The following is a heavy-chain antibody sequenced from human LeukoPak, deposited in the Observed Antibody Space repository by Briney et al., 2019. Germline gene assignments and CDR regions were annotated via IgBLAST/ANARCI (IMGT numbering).Heavy chain of an antibody. Sequence: SETLSLTCAVYGGSFSGYYWSWIRQPPGKGLEWIGEINHSGSTNYNPSLKSQVTISVDTSKNQFSLKLSSVTAADTAVYYCARVLRYFDWFMDVWGQGTTVTVSS. D-gene: IGHD3-9*01. CDR1: GGSFSGYY. CDR3: ARVLRYFDWFMDV. V-gene: IGHV4-34*01. CDR2: INHSGST. J-gene: IGHJ6*02.